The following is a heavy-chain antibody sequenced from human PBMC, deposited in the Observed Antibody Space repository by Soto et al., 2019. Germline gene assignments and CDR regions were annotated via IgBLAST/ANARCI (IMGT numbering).Heavy chain of an antibody. D-gene: IGHD2-15*01. J-gene: IGHJ6*02. CDR1: GYTFTGYY. Sequence: QVQLVQSGAEVKKPGASVKVSCKASGYTFTGYYMHWVRQAPGQGLEWMGWINPNSGGTNYAQKFQGGVTMTRDTSISTAYMELSRLRSDDTAVYYCARSCSGGSCYSGGDYYYCMDVWGHGTTVTVSS. CDR2: INPNSGGT. V-gene: IGHV1-2*02. CDR3: ARSCSGGSCYSGGDYYYCMDV.